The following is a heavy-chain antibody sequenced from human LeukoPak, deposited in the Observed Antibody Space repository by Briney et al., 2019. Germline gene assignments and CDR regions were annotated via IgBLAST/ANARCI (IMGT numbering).Heavy chain of an antibody. CDR1: GGSVSSGSYY. D-gene: IGHD3-22*01. Sequence: TETLSLTCTVSGGSVSSGSYYWSWLRQPPGKGLEWIVDIYYSGSTNYNPSLRSRVTISVDTSKNQFSLQLSSVTAADTAVYYCAVGYYDSSGFYYDDCWGQGTLVTVSS. V-gene: IGHV4-61*01. CDR3: AVGYYDSSGFYYDDC. CDR2: IYYSGST. J-gene: IGHJ4*02.